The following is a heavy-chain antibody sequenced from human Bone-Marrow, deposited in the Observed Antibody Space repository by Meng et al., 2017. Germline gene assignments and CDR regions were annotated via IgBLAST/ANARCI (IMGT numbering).Heavy chain of an antibody. Sequence: GGSLRLSCAASGFTFSTYWMYWVRQAPGEGLVWVSRIDRDGNHITYADSVKGRFTISRDNAKNSLYLQMSSLRAEDTAVYYCARVVVVPAAMVQYYYGMDVWGQGTTVTVSS. J-gene: IGHJ6*02. V-gene: IGHV3-74*01. CDR2: IDRDGNHI. CDR3: ARVVVVPAAMVQYYYGMDV. CDR1: GFTFSTYW. D-gene: IGHD2-2*01.